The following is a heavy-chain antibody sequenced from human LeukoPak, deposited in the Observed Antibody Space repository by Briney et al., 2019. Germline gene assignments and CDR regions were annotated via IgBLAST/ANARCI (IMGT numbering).Heavy chain of an antibody. CDR1: GHTFTGYY. CDR3: ASWAGGNEPVASFDY. CDR2: INLNSGGT. D-gene: IGHD1-14*01. J-gene: IGHJ4*02. V-gene: IGHV1-2*02. Sequence: GASVKVSCKPSGHTFTGYYMHWMRQAPGQGLEWMGWINLNSGGTNYAQKFQGRVTMTRDTSISTAYMELSRLRYDDTAVYYCASWAGGNEPVASFDYWGQGTLVTVSS.